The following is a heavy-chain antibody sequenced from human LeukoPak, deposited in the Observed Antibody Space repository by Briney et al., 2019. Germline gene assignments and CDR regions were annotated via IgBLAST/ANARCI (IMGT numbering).Heavy chain of an antibody. CDR2: IYYSGST. CDR3: AREGITYYYDSSAQDAFDI. D-gene: IGHD3-22*01. J-gene: IGHJ3*02. Sequence: SETLSLTCTVSGGSISSYYWSWIRQPPGKGLEWIGYIYYSGSTNYNPSLKSRDTISVDTSKNQFSLKLSSVTAADTAVYYCAREGITYYYDSSAQDAFDIWGQGTMVTVSS. CDR1: GGSISSYY. V-gene: IGHV4-59*01.